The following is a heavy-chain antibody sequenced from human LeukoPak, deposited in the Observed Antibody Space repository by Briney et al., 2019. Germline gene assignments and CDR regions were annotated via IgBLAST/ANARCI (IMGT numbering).Heavy chain of an antibody. CDR2: IYYSGST. CDR1: GGSISSYY. Sequence: SETLSLTCTVSGGSISSYYWSWIRQPRGKGLEWIGYIYYSGSTNYNPSLKSRVTISVDTSKNQFSLNLSSVTAADTAVYYCARDLLSTAGYFDYGGQETGDTVSS. CDR3: ARDLLSTAGYFDY. D-gene: IGHD6-19*01. V-gene: IGHV4-59*01. J-gene: IGHJ4*02.